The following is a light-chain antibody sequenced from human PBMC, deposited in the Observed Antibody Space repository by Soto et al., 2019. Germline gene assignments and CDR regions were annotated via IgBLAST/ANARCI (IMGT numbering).Light chain of an antibody. J-gene: IGLJ1*01. V-gene: IGLV1-40*01. CDR3: QSYDSSLTGSI. Sequence: QSVLTQPPSVSGAPGQRVSISCTGSTSNIGAPYDVHWYQHVPGKAPKLVLYGNTIRPSGVPDRFSGSKSGSSASLAITGLQAEDEADYYCQSYDSSLTGSIFGNGTKVTVL. CDR1: TSNIGAPYD. CDR2: GNT.